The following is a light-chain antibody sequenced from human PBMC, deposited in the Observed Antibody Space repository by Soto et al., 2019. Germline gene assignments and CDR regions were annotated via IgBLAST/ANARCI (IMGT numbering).Light chain of an antibody. CDR1: QNIYSN. J-gene: IGKJ1*01. CDR3: LQYHNLWA. V-gene: IGKV3-15*01. CDR2: RAS. Sequence: EIVITQSPATLSVSPGERATLSCRASQNIYSNVAWYQQRPGQAPRLLIYRASTRAPGIPARFSGSGSGTEFTLTISGLQSDDFTVYSCLQYHNLWAFGQGTKVDIK.